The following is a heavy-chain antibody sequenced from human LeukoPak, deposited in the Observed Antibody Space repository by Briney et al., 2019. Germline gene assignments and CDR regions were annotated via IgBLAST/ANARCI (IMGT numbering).Heavy chain of an antibody. CDR2: MNPNSGNT. CDR1: GYTFSSYD. CDR3: ARGQKSALTYGSGTYAYYFDY. J-gene: IGHJ4*02. D-gene: IGHD3-10*01. Sequence: ASVKVSCKASGYTFSSYDINWVRQAPGQGLEWMGRMNPNSGNTGYAQKFQGRVTMTRNTSISTAYMELSSLRSEDTAVYYCARGQKSALTYGSGTYAYYFDYWGQGTLVTVSS. V-gene: IGHV1-8*01.